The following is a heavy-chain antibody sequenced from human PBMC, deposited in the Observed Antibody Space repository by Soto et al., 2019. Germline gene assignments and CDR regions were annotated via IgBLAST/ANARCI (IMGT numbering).Heavy chain of an antibody. CDR3: ARDPSIVVVTGRLYYYYGMDV. J-gene: IGHJ6*02. D-gene: IGHD2-21*02. CDR1: GDSVSSNSAA. V-gene: IGHV6-1*01. Sequence: PSQTLSLTCAISGDSVSSNSAAWNWIRQSQSKGLKWLGRTYYRSKWYIDYAVSVKSRITIIPDASKNQFSLQLNSVTPEDTAVYYCARDPSIVVVTGRLYYYYGMDVWGQGTTVTV. CDR2: TYYRSKWYI.